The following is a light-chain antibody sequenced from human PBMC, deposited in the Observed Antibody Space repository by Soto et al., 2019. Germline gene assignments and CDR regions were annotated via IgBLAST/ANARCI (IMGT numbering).Light chain of an antibody. V-gene: IGKV3-15*01. Sequence: EIVMTQSPATLSVSPGERAALSCRASQSVSSNFAWYQQKPGQAPRLLIYGASTRATGIPARFSGSGSGTEFTLTISSLQSEDFAVYYCQQYNKWPYTFGPGTKVEIK. CDR2: GAS. CDR1: QSVSSN. J-gene: IGKJ2*01. CDR3: QQYNKWPYT.